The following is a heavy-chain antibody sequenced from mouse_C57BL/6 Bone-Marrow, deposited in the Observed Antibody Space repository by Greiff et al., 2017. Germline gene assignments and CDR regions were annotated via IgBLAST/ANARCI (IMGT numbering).Heavy chain of an antibody. CDR1: GYTFTTYP. D-gene: IGHD1-1*01. Sequence: VQLQQSGAELVKPGASVKMSCTASGYTFTTYPIEWMKQNHGKSLEWIGNFHPYNDDTKYNEKFKGKATLTVDKSSSTVYLELSRLTSDDSAVYYCASPYYYGSRDWYFDVWGTGTTVTVSS. V-gene: IGHV1-47*01. CDR3: ASPYYYGSRDWYFDV. J-gene: IGHJ1*03. CDR2: FHPYNDDT.